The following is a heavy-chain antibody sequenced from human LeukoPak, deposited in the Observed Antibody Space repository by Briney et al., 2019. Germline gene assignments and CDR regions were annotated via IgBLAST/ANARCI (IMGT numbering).Heavy chain of an antibody. CDR2: IYYSGST. CDR3: ARAGYYDSSGYRYWYFDL. J-gene: IGHJ2*01. Sequence: SETLSLTCTVSGGSINSYYWSWIRQPPGKGLEWIGYIYYSGSTNYNPSLKSRVTISVDTSKNQFSLKLSSVTAADAAVYYCARAGYYDSSGYRYWYFDLWGRGTLVTVSS. CDR1: GGSINSYY. V-gene: IGHV4-59*01. D-gene: IGHD3-22*01.